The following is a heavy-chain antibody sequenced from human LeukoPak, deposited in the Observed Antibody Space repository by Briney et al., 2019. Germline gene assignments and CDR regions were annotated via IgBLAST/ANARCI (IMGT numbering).Heavy chain of an antibody. D-gene: IGHD3-22*01. J-gene: IGHJ4*02. Sequence: KPSETLSLTCAVYGGSFSGYYWSWIRQPPGKGLEWIGEINHSGSTNYNPSLKSRVTISVDTSKNQFSLKLSSVTAADTAVYYCARVSHDSSGYNYWGQGTLVTVSS. CDR1: GGSFSGYY. CDR3: ARVSHDSSGYNY. V-gene: IGHV4-34*01. CDR2: INHSGST.